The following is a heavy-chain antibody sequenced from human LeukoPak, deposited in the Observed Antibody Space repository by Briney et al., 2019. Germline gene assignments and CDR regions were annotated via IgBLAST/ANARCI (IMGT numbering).Heavy chain of an antibody. CDR3: ARERIHCGGGDCKSYFDY. D-gene: IGHD2-21*02. V-gene: IGHV3-7*01. CDR1: GFTFSSYS. J-gene: IGHJ4*02. CDR2: IKEDGGEI. Sequence: GGSLRLSCAASGFTFSSYSMNWVRQAPGKGLEWVANIKEDGGEINYLDSVKGRFTISRDNAKNSLYLEMNGLRADDTAVYYCARERIHCGGGDCKSYFDYWGQGTLVTVSS.